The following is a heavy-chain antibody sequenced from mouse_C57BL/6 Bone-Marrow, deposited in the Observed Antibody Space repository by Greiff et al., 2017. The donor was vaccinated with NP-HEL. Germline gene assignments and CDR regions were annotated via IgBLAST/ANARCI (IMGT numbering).Heavy chain of an antibody. CDR1: GYTFTNYW. V-gene: IGHV1-63*01. Sequence: VKLMESGAELVRPGTSVKMSCKASGYTFTNYWIGWAKQRPGHGLEWIGDIYPGGGYTNYNEKFKGKATLTADKSSSTAYMQFSSLTSEDSAIYYCARWDYGSRGAWFAYWGQGTLVTVSA. CDR3: ARWDYGSRGAWFAY. CDR2: IYPGGGYT. J-gene: IGHJ3*01. D-gene: IGHD1-1*01.